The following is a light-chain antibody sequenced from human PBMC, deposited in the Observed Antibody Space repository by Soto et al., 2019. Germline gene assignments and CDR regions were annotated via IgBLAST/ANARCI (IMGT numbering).Light chain of an antibody. CDR3: QQLHSNPYT. CDR1: QCISSY. CDR2: AAS. J-gene: IGKJ2*01. V-gene: IGKV1-9*01. Sequence: DIQLTQSPSFLSASVGDRVTITCRASQCISSYLAWYQQKPGTAPQLLIYAASTLQSGVPSRFSGSGSGTEFTLTISSLQPEDFATYYCQQLHSNPYTFGQGTKVDI.